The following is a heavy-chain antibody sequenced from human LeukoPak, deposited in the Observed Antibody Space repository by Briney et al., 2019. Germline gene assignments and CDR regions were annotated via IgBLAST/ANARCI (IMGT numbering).Heavy chain of an antibody. D-gene: IGHD1-1*01. Sequence: PGGSLRLSCAASGFSFSSYWMHWVHQAPGKGLVWVSRLNGDGSSTSYLDSVRGRLTISRDNTKNTLYLHMNSLRAEDTGVYYCARERWNPEAFDIWGQGTVVTVSS. CDR3: ARERWNPEAFDI. J-gene: IGHJ3*02. CDR2: LNGDGSST. V-gene: IGHV3-74*01. CDR1: GFSFSSYW.